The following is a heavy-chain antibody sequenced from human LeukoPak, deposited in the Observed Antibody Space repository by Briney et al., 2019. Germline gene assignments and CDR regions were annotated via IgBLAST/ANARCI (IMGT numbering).Heavy chain of an antibody. D-gene: IGHD5-18*01. J-gene: IGHJ4*02. CDR3: ARGYSYGYGVYYIDY. CDR1: GGSISSYY. CDR2: IYTSGST. V-gene: IGHV4-4*07. Sequence: SETLSLTCTVSGGSISSYYWSWIRQPAGKGLEWIGRIYTSGSTNYNPSLKSRVTMSVDTSKNQLSLKLSSVTAADTAVYYCARGYSYGYGVYYIDYWGQGTLVTVSS.